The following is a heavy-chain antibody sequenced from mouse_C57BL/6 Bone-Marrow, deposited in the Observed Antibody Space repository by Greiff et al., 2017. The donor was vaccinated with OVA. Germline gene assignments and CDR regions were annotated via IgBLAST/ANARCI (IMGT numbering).Heavy chain of an antibody. CDR2: IYPGSGST. Sequence: VQLQQSGAELVKPGASVKMSCKASGYTFTSYWITWVKQRPGQGLEWIGHIYPGSGSTTYNEKFKSKATLTVDTSSSTDYMQLSSLTSEDSAVYYCARKGDDYDLFAYWGQGTLVTVSA. V-gene: IGHV1-55*01. D-gene: IGHD2-4*01. CDR3: ARKGDDYDLFAY. J-gene: IGHJ3*01. CDR1: GYTFTSYW.